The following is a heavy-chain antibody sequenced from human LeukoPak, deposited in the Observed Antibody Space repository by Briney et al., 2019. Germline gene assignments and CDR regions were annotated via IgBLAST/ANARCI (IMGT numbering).Heavy chain of an antibody. Sequence: SETLSLTCTVSGDFISGYYRSWIRQPPGKGLEWIGYVYYSGDTNYSPSLKSRVSMSVDTSKNQFSLKLNSVTAADTAVYYCARVGTALVYYDLDVWGQGTTVTVSS. V-gene: IGHV4-59*01. D-gene: IGHD1-1*01. CDR3: ARVGTALVYYDLDV. CDR2: VYYSGDT. J-gene: IGHJ6*02. CDR1: GDFISGYY.